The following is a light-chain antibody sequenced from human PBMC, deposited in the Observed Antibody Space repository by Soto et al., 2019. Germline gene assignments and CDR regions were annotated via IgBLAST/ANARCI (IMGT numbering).Light chain of an antibody. J-gene: IGKJ3*01. V-gene: IGKV1-39*01. CDR3: QQSYSSPRFT. CDR2: AAS. CDR1: QSISSY. Sequence: DIQMTQSPSSLSASVGDRVTITCRASQSISSYLNWYQQKPGKAPKLLIYAASSLQSGVPSRFSGSVSGTDFTLTISSLQPEEFATYYCQQSYSSPRFTFGPGTKVDIK.